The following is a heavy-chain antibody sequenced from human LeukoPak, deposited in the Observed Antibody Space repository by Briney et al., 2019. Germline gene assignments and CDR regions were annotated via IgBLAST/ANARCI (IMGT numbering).Heavy chain of an antibody. J-gene: IGHJ6*02. V-gene: IGHV3-21*01. CDR3: ARDPYYGSDSRYYYYFGMDV. Sequence: GGSLRLSCAASGFTFSTYSMNWVRQAPGRGLEWVASISSGGSYIYYADSVKGRFTISRDNAKNSLYLQMNSLRAEDTAVYYCARDPYYGSDSRYYYYFGMDVWGRGTTVTVSS. CDR1: GFTFSTYS. D-gene: IGHD4-23*01. CDR2: ISSGGSYI.